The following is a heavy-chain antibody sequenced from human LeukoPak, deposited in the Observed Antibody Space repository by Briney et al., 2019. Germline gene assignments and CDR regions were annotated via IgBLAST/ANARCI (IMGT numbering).Heavy chain of an antibody. J-gene: IGHJ6*02. CDR1: GFTFSSYD. V-gene: IGHV3-13*01. Sequence: GGSLRLSCAASGFTFSSYDMHWVRQATGKGLEWVSAIGTAGDTYYPGSVKGRITISRENAKNSLYLQMNSLRAGDTAVYYCARDTPLRGSGSLYGMDVWGQGTTVTVSS. CDR2: IGTAGDT. D-gene: IGHD6-19*01. CDR3: ARDTPLRGSGSLYGMDV.